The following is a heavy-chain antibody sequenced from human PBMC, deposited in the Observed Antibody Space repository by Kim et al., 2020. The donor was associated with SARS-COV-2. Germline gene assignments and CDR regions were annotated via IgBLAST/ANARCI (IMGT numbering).Heavy chain of an antibody. CDR3: ARARSGSYLSDFDY. CDR2: ISYDGSNK. CDR1: GFTFSSYA. J-gene: IGHJ4*02. Sequence: GGSLRLSCAASGFTFSSYAMNWVRQAPGKGLEWVAVISYDGSNKYYADSVKGRFTISRDNSKNTLYLQMNSLRAEDTAVYYCARARSGSYLSDFDYWGQGTLVIVSS. D-gene: IGHD3-10*01. V-gene: IGHV3-30-3*01.